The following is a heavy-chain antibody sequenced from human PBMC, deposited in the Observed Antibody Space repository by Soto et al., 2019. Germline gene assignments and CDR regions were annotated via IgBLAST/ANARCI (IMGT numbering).Heavy chain of an antibody. CDR2: IYSGGST. CDR1: GFTVSSNY. D-gene: IGHD3-16*01. Sequence: GGSLRLSCAASGFTVSSNYMSWVRQAPGKGLEWVSVIYSGGSTYYADSVKGRFTISRDNSKNTLYLQMNSLRAEDTAVYYCARDLRDYYYGMDVWGQGTTVTVSS. CDR3: ARDLRDYYYGMDV. V-gene: IGHV3-66*01. J-gene: IGHJ6*02.